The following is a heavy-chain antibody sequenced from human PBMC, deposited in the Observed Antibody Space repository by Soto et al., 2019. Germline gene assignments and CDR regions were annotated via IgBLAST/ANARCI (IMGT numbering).Heavy chain of an antibody. J-gene: IGHJ3*02. V-gene: IGHV4-59*12. CDR2: IYYSGST. D-gene: IGHD3-22*01. CDR3: ARDGGSYYDSSGYLWRQDAFDI. CDR1: GGSISSYY. Sequence: SETLSLTCTVSGGSISSYYWSWIRQPPGKGLEWIGYIYYSGSTNYNPSLKSRVTISVGTSKNQFSLKLSSVTAADTAVYYCARDGGSYYDSSGYLWRQDAFDIWGQGTMVTVSS.